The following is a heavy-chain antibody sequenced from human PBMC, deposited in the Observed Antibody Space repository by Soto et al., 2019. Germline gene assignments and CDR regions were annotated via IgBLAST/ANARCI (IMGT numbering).Heavy chain of an antibody. CDR3: ARSPHDLKYYFDY. CDR1: GVTFSSYG. D-gene: IGHD1-1*01. J-gene: IGHJ4*02. Sequence: GESLRLSCAASGVTFSSYGMHWVRQAPGKGLEWVAVIWYDGSNKYYADSVKGRFTISRDNSKNTLYLQMNSLRAEDTAVYYCARSPHDLKYYFDYWGQGTLVTVSS. V-gene: IGHV3-33*01. CDR2: IWYDGSNK.